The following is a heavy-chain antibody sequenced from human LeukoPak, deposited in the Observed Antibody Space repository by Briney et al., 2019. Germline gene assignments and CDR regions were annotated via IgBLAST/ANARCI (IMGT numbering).Heavy chain of an antibody. J-gene: IGHJ4*02. D-gene: IGHD2-2*01. Sequence: GGSLRLSCAAPGFTFSSYGMHWVRQAPGKGLEWVAVIWYDGSNKYYADSVKGRFTISRDNSKNTLYLQMNSLRAEDTAVYYCARDLNYASDYWGQGTLVTVSS. CDR1: GFTFSSYG. CDR2: IWYDGSNK. CDR3: ARDLNYASDY. V-gene: IGHV3-33*01.